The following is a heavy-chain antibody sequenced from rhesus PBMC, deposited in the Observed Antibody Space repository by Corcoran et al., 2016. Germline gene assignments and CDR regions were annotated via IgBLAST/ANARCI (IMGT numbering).Heavy chain of an antibody. V-gene: IGHV4S9*01. J-gene: IGHJ4*01. CDR3: ATLEKVWGS. D-gene: IGHD2-15*01. Sequence: QVQLQESGPGLVKPSETLSLTCAVSGGSISDNSYWNWIRQAPGKGLEWMANIYSSSGKIHYNPSLKSRVTISKDTSKNQFSLRLNSVTAADTAVYYCATLEKVWGSGGQGVLVTVSS. CDR2: IYSSSGKI. CDR1: GGSISDNSY.